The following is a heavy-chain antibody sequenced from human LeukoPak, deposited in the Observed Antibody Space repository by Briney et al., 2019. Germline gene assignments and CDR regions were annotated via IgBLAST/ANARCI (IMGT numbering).Heavy chain of an antibody. CDR1: GGSISSGSYY. J-gene: IGHJ3*02. CDR3: ARDGDTSFDI. Sequence: SQTLSLTCTVSGGSISSGSYYWSWIRQPAGKGLKWIGRIYTSGSTNYNPSLKSRVTISVDTSKNQFSLKLSSVTAADTAVYYCARDGDTSFDIWGQGTMVTVSS. D-gene: IGHD7-27*01. CDR2: IYTSGST. V-gene: IGHV4-61*02.